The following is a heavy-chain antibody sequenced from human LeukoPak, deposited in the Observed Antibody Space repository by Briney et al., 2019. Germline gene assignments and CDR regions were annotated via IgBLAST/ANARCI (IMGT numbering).Heavy chain of an antibody. V-gene: IGHV4-59*01. CDR3: ARDPGGSYYFDY. D-gene: IGHD1-26*01. CDR2: IYYSGST. CDR1: GGSISSYY. J-gene: IGHJ4*02. Sequence: SETLSLTCTVSGGSISSYYWSWIRQPPGKGLEWIGYIYYSGSTNYNPSLKSRVTISVDTSKNQFSLKLSSVTAADTAVYYCARDPGGSYYFDYWGQGTLVTVSS.